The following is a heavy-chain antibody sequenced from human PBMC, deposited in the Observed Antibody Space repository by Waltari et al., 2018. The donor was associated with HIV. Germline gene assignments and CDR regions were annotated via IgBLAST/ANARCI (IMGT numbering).Heavy chain of an antibody. Sequence: QLQLQESGPGLVKPSETLSLTCTVSGGSVSSRLYSWGWIRQPPGQGLEWVGRIYYTGRAYFNPSLKSRVTISVDTSKNQFSLKVTSVTAADTAVYYCARHALRVGAAYWNFDLWGRGTLVTVSS. CDR1: GGSVSSRLYS. CDR2: IYYTGRA. J-gene: IGHJ2*01. D-gene: IGHD1-26*01. V-gene: IGHV4-39*01. CDR3: ARHALRVGAAYWNFDL.